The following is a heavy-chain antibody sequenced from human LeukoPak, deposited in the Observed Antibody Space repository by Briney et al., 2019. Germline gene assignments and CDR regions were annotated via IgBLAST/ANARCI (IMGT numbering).Heavy chain of an antibody. J-gene: IGHJ4*02. Sequence: PGGSLRLPCAASGFSFSSYAMSWVRQAPGKGLEWVSSISDSGGRTYFADSVNGRFTISRDNSKNTLYLQLDSLRAEDTAVYYCAKQVFGSSGSFYHFDYWGRGALVTVSS. CDR3: AKQVFGSSGSFYHFDY. D-gene: IGHD3-22*01. CDR1: GFSFSSYA. V-gene: IGHV3-23*01. CDR2: ISDSGGRT.